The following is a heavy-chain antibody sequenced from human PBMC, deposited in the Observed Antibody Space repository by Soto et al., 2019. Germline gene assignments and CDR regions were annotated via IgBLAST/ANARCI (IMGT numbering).Heavy chain of an antibody. CDR2: IKKDGSEE. Sequence: VGSLRLSCAASGFAFSSYWMSWVRQAPGKGLERVANIKKDGSEEYYVDSVKGRFTISRDSAKNTLYLQMNSLRAEDTAVYYCATSSDTGYIFDFWGQGTLVTVSS. V-gene: IGHV3-7*01. CDR1: GFAFSSYW. J-gene: IGHJ4*02. CDR3: ATSSDTGYIFDF. D-gene: IGHD3-9*01.